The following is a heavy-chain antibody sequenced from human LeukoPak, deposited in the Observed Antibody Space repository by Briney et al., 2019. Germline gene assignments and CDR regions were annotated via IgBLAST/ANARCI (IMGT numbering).Heavy chain of an antibody. CDR2: ISYDGTNK. CDR1: GFTFSSCA. CDR3: GRDGGSSWYFDY. D-gene: IGHD6-13*01. V-gene: IGHV3-30-3*01. Sequence: PGGSLRLSCAASGFTFSSCAVHWVRQAPGKGLEWVAVISYDGTNKYYADSVKGRFTISRDNSKNTLYLQMSSLRTEDTALYYCGRDGGSSWYFDYGGQGTLVTVSS. J-gene: IGHJ4*02.